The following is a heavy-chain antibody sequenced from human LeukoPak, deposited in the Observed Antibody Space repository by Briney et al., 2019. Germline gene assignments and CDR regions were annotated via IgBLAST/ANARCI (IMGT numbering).Heavy chain of an antibody. J-gene: IGHJ5*02. Sequence: NPGGSLRLSCAASGFTFSSYSMNWVRQPPGKGLEWIGEIHHSGSTNYNPSLKSRVTISVSKSKNQFYLMLTSVTATDTAVYYCARNDYYSADPWGQGTLVTVSS. D-gene: IGHD3-22*01. CDR3: ARNDYYSADP. CDR2: IHHSGST. CDR1: GFTFSSYSM. V-gene: IGHV4-4*02.